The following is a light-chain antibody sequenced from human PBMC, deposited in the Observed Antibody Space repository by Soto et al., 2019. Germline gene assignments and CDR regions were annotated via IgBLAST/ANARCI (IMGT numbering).Light chain of an antibody. CDR2: DAS. CDR3: QQPFNLPPT. Sequence: DIQMTQSPSSLSASVGETITITCRASQSISSSLNWFQHSPGQPPKLLLFDASNLHAGVPPRLSCSRSGTSFSLTIRSLQPEDFATYYCQQPFNLPPTFGQGTRVEFK. CDR1: QSISSS. V-gene: IGKV1-39*01. J-gene: IGKJ1*01.